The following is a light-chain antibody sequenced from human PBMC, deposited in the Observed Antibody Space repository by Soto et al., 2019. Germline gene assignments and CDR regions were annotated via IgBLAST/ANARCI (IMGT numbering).Light chain of an antibody. J-gene: IGLJ1*01. CDR1: SGDVGVYKF. Sequence: QSVLTQPASVSGSPGQSITISCTGTSGDVGVYKFVSWYQQHPGKAPKLIIYEVSNRPSGVSSRFSGSMSGNTASLTFSGLQAEDEADYYCAAWDDSLNGSYVFGTGTKVTAL. CDR2: EVS. V-gene: IGLV2-14*01. CDR3: AAWDDSLNGSYV.